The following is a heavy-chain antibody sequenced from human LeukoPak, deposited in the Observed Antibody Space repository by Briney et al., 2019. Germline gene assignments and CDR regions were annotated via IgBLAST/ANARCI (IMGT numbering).Heavy chain of an antibody. CDR1: GYTFTSYD. CDR2: MNPNSGNT. D-gene: IGHD3-16*02. Sequence: GASVKVSCKASGYTFTSYDINWVRQATGQGLEWMGWMNPNSGNTGYAQKFQGRVTMTRNTSISTAYMELSSLRSEDTAVYYCARLYYDYVWGSYCYIDYWGQGTLVTVSS. J-gene: IGHJ4*02. CDR3: ARLYYDYVWGSYCYIDY. V-gene: IGHV1-8*01.